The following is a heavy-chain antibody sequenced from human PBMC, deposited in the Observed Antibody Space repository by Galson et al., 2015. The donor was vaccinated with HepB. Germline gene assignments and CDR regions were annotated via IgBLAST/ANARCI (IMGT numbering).Heavy chain of an antibody. CDR1: GFTFSSYA. CDR2: ISGSGGST. V-gene: IGHV3-23*01. CDR3: VPLPGYFDWLSPPQHY. D-gene: IGHD3-9*01. Sequence: SLRLSCAASGFTFSSYAMSWVRQAPGKGLEWVSAISGSGGSTYYADSVKGRFTTSRDNSKNTLYLQMNSLRAEDTAVYYCVPLPGYFDWLSPPQHYWGQGTLVTVSS. J-gene: IGHJ4*02.